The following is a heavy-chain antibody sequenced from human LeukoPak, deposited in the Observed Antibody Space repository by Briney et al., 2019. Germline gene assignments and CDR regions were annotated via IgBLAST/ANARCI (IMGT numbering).Heavy chain of an antibody. CDR1: GYSFTSYW. CDR2: IYPGDSDT. D-gene: IGHD6-13*01. CDR3: ARTPSIAAASNWFDP. V-gene: IGHV5-51*01. Sequence: GESLKISCKGSGYSFTSYWIGWVRQLPGKGLEWMGIIYPGDSDTRYSPSLQGQVTISADKSISTAYLQWSSLKASDTAMYYCARTPSIAAASNWFDPWGQGTLVTVSS. J-gene: IGHJ5*02.